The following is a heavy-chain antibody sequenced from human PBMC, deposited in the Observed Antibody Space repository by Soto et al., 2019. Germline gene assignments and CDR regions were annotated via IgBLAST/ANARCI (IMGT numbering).Heavy chain of an antibody. V-gene: IGHV3-23*01. CDR3: AKDLDSATRGDYPD. J-gene: IGHJ4*02. D-gene: IGHD4-17*01. CDR2: ISGSGGST. Sequence: GGSLRLSCAASGFTFSSYAMSWVRQAPGKGLEWVPAISGSGGSTYYADSVKGRFTISRDNSKNTLYLQMNSLRAEDTAVYYCAKDLDSATRGDYPDWGQGTLVTVS. CDR1: GFTFSSYA.